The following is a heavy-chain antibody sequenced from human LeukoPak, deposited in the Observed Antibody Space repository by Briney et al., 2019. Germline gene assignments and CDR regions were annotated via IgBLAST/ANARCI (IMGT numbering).Heavy chain of an antibody. CDR3: ARVKWELPKSYYFDY. J-gene: IGHJ4*02. Sequence: SETLSLTCTVSGGSISSYYWSWIRQPPGKGLEWIGYIYYSGSTNYNPSLKSRVTISVDTSKNQFSLKLSSVTAADTAVYYRARVKWELPKSYYFDYWGQGTLVTVSS. V-gene: IGHV4-59*01. CDR2: IYYSGST. D-gene: IGHD1-26*01. CDR1: GGSISSYY.